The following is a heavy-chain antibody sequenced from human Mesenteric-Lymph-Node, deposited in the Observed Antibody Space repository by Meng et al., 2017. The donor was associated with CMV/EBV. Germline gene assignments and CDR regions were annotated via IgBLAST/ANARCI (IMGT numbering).Heavy chain of an antibody. CDR3: ARGVPYYYGSGSYLIGYFDL. CDR1: SSYS. J-gene: IGHJ2*01. D-gene: IGHD3-10*01. Sequence: SSYSMTWVRQAPGKGLEWVSSISSSSSYIYYADSVKGRFTISRDNAKNSLYLQMNSLRAEDTAVYYCARGVPYYYGSGSYLIGYFDLWGRGTLVTVSS. V-gene: IGHV3-21*01. CDR2: ISSSSSYI.